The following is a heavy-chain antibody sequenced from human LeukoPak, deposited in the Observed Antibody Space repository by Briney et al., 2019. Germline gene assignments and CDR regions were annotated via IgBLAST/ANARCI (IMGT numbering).Heavy chain of an antibody. D-gene: IGHD5-24*01. J-gene: IGHJ4*02. CDR3: ASNEMGSKGPLYY. V-gene: IGHV3-30-3*01. Sequence: GRSLRLSCAASGFTFSSYAMHWVRQAPGKGLEWVAVISYDGSNKYYADSVKGRFTISRDNSKNTLYLQMNSLRAEDTAVYYCASNEMGSKGPLYYWGQGTLVTVSS. CDR1: GFTFSSYA. CDR2: ISYDGSNK.